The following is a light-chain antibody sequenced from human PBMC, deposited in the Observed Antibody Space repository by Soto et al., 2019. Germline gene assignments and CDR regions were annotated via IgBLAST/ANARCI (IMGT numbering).Light chain of an antibody. CDR1: SSNIGSNT. J-gene: IGLJ1*01. CDR3: ATWDDSLSGSYV. Sequence: QSVLTQPPSASATPGQSVTISRSGGSSNIGSNTVNWYQQLPGTAPKLLIYSNNQRPSGVPDRFSGSKSGTSASLGISGLQSEDEAVYYCATWDDSLSGSYVFGTGTKVT. CDR2: SNN. V-gene: IGLV1-44*01.